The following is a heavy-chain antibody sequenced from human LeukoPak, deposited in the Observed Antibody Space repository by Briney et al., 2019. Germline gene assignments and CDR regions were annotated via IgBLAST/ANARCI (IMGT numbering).Heavy chain of an antibody. J-gene: IGHJ5*02. Sequence: GASVKVSCKASGYTFTSYDINWVRQATGQGLEWMGWMNPNSGNTGYAQRFQGRVAMTRNTSISTAYMELSSLRSEDTAVYYCARALGSSSAGYWFDPWGQGTLVTVSS. CDR3: ARALGSSSAGYWFDP. CDR1: GYTFTSYD. D-gene: IGHD6-6*01. V-gene: IGHV1-8*01. CDR2: MNPNSGNT.